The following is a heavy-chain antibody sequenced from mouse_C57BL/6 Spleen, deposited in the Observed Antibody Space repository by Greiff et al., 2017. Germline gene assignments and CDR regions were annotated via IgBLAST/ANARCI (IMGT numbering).Heavy chain of an antibody. D-gene: IGHD1-1*01. CDR3: ARSEAFITTVVAPMDY. V-gene: IGHV1-80*01. J-gene: IGHJ4*01. Sequence: QVQLKESGAELVKPGASVKISCKASGYAFTSYWMNWVKQRPGQGLEWIGQIYPGDGDTNYNGKFKGKATLTADKSSSTAYMQLSSLTSEDSAVYFGARSEAFITTVVAPMDYWGQGTSVTVSS. CDR1: GYAFTSYW. CDR2: IYPGDGDT.